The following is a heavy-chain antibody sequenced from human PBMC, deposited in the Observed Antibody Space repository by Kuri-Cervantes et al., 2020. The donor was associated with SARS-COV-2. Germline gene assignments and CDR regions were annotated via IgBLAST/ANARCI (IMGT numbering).Heavy chain of an antibody. V-gene: IGHV4-39*02. CDR2: IYYSGST. Sequence: SETLSLTCTVSGGPISSSSYYWGWIRQPPGKGLEWIGSIYYSGSTYYNPSLKSRVTISVDTSKNQFSLKLSSVTAADTAVYYCARDDCSSTRDCGMDVWGQGTTVTVSS. CDR1: GGPISSSSYY. D-gene: IGHD2-2*01. CDR3: ARDDCSSTRDCGMDV. J-gene: IGHJ6*02.